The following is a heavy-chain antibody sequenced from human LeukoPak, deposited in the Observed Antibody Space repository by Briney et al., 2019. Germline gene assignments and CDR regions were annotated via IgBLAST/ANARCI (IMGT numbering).Heavy chain of an antibody. CDR3: ARGKFMGIGLFDY. CDR1: GFSFSSYS. Sequence: GGSLRLSCAASGFSFSSYSMNWVRQAPGKGLEWVSSISSSSSTIYYADSVKGRFTISRDNAKNSLYLQMNILRDEDTAVYYCARGKFMGIGLFDYWGQGTLVTVSS. D-gene: IGHD7-27*01. CDR2: ISSSSSTI. J-gene: IGHJ4*02. V-gene: IGHV3-48*02.